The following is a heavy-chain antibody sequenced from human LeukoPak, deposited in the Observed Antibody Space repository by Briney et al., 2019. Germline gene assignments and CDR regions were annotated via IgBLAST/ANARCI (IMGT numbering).Heavy chain of an antibody. Sequence: ASVKVSCKASGYTFTSYYMHWVRQAPGQGLEWMGIINPSGGSTSYAQKFQGRVTMTRDTSTSTAYMELSSLRSEDTAVYYCARGGVRGVMDYYYYGMDVWGQGTTVTVSS. D-gene: IGHD3-10*01. CDR1: GYTFTSYY. V-gene: IGHV1-46*01. CDR3: ARGGVRGVMDYYYYGMDV. J-gene: IGHJ6*02. CDR2: INPSGGST.